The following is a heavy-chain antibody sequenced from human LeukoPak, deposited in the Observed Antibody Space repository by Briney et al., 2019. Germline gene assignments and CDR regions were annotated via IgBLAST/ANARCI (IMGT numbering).Heavy chain of an antibody. Sequence: ASVTVSCKASGYTFTGYYMHWVRQAPGQGLEWMGRTNSKSGDKNVAQKFQGRVTLTRDTSISTSYMELSSLRSDDTAVYFCAKVREVGTNIEVVVVDISGAFDMWGQGTKVTVSS. CDR2: TNSKSGDK. J-gene: IGHJ3*02. V-gene: IGHV1-2*06. D-gene: IGHD2-15*01. CDR1: GYTFTGYY. CDR3: AKVREVGTNIEVVVVDISGAFDM.